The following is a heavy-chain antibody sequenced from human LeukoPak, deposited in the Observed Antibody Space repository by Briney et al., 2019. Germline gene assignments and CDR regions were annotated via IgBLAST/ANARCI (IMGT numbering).Heavy chain of an antibody. CDR2: ISGSGGST. CDR3: ARKVAVAMDLDY. V-gene: IGHV3-23*01. J-gene: IGHJ4*02. Sequence: AGSLTLSCAASGFTFRSDDLRWVRQLPGKGLEWVSSISGSGGSTKNAASVSGRFPISRDNSKNRLSLQMTGLRVEDRAVYYCARKVAVAMDLDYWGQGTLGTVSS. D-gene: IGHD5-18*01. CDR1: GFTFRSDD.